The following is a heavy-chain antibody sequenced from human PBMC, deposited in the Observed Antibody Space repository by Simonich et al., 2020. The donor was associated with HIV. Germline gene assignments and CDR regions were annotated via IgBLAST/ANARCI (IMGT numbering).Heavy chain of an antibody. CDR2: VYHSGST. CDR3: AREVVATTDY. Sequence: QVQLQESGPGLVKPSETLSLTCGVSGYSINSGYYLAWTRQPPGKGLEWLGNVYHSGSTYNNPSLKNRVTISVDTAKNQFSLRLTSVTAADTAVYYCAREVVATTDYWGQGTLVTVSS. D-gene: IGHD5-12*01. V-gene: IGHV4-38-2*02. CDR1: GYSINSGYY. J-gene: IGHJ4*02.